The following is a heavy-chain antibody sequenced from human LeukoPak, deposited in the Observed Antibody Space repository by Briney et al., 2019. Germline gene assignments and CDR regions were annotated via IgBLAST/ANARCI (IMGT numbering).Heavy chain of an antibody. J-gene: IGHJ4*02. D-gene: IGHD2-21*01. V-gene: IGHV3-7*01. Sequence: GGSLRLSCAASGFTFNRYWMSWVRQAPGKGLEWVANIKKDGSEKYYVDSVKGRLTISRDNAKNSLSLQMNSLRAEDTAVYYCARESYSSYFDYWGQGTLVTVSS. CDR1: GFTFNRYW. CDR3: ARESYSSYFDY. CDR2: IKKDGSEK.